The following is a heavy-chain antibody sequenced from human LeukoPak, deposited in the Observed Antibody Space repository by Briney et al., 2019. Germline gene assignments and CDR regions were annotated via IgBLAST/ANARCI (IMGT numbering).Heavy chain of an antibody. Sequence: GGSLRLSCAASGFTFSSYWMNWVRQTPGKGLEWVSAISGSGGSTYYADSVKGRFTISRDNSKNTLYLQMNSLRAEDTAVYYCAKGGDFYGSGSYYKPMDVWGKGTTVTISS. D-gene: IGHD3-10*01. J-gene: IGHJ6*03. V-gene: IGHV3-23*01. CDR3: AKGGDFYGSGSYYKPMDV. CDR1: GFTFSSYW. CDR2: ISGSGGST.